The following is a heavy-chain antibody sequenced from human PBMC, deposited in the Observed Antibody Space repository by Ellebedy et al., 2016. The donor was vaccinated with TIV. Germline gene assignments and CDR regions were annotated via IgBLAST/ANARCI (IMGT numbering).Heavy chain of an antibody. J-gene: IGHJ4*02. CDR1: GFTVRNNY. CDR3: ASSPSQGY. CDR2: IYSGGTT. Sequence: GESLKISCAASGFTVRNNYMSWVRQAPGKGLEWVSVIYSGGTTFYAESVKGRFTISRDSSLNTLYLQMDSLRAEDTAVYYCASSPSQGYWGQGTLVTVSS. V-gene: IGHV3-53*01.